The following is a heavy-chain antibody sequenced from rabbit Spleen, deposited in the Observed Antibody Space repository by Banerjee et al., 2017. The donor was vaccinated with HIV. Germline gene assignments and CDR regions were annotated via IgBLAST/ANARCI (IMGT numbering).Heavy chain of an antibody. D-gene: IGHD6-1*01. V-gene: IGHV1S47*01. J-gene: IGHJ4*01. Sequence: EESGGDLVKPGASLTLTCTASGVSFSSRYYMCWVRQAPGKGLEWLACIYNGDGSTYYASWVNGRFTISRSTSLNTVTLQMTSLTAADTATYFCARDDGSYDYIDGYFNLWGQGTLVTVS. CDR2: IYNGDGST. CDR3: ARDDGSYDYIDGYFNL. CDR1: GVSFSSRYY.